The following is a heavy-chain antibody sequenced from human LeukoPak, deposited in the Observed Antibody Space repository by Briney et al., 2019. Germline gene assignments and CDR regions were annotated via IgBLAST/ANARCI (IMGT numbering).Heavy chain of an antibody. V-gene: IGHV3-66*01. CDR2: IYSGGST. Sequence: GGSLRLSCAASGFTVSTNYMSWVRQAPGKGLEWVSVIYSGGSTYYADSVKGRFTISRDNSKNTLYLQMNSLRAEDTAVYYCARGVRRRPDAFDIWGQGTMVTVSS. J-gene: IGHJ3*02. CDR1: GFTVSTNY. CDR3: ARGVRRRPDAFDI. D-gene: IGHD6-25*01.